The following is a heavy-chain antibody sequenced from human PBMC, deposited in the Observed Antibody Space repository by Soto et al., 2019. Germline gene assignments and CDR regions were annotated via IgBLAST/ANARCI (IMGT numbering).Heavy chain of an antibody. D-gene: IGHD2-2*01. J-gene: IGHJ4*02. CDR3: AKDGGPVYCNSPGCSAKHFDY. V-gene: IGHV3-30*18. CDR1: GFTFSNYG. CDR2: ISYDGDNE. Sequence: QVQLVESGGGVVQPGRSLRLSCAASGFTFSNYGMHWVRQAPGKGLEWVAIISYDGDNEYYADSVRGRFTISRDNSKNTLYLQAIRLRHEAAAVYYCAKDGGPVYCNSPGCSAKHFDYWGQGTLVTVSS.